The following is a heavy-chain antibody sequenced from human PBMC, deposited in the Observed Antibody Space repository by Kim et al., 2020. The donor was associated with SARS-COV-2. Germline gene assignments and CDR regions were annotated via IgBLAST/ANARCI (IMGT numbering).Heavy chain of an antibody. CDR2: GPA. Sequence: GPAIYNPSVKSRVTFAVDTSKSQFSLNLISVTAADTAIYYCARGNGWHLFWGQGTLVTVSS. CDR3: ARGNGWHLF. J-gene: IGHJ4*02. V-gene: IGHV4-59*09. D-gene: IGHD6-19*01.